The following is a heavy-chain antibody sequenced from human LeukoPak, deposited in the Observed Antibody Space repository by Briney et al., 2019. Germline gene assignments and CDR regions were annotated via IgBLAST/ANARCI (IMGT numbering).Heavy chain of an antibody. CDR2: ISANNGNT. D-gene: IGHD2-2*01. V-gene: IGHV1-18*01. Sequence: ASVKVSCKASGYTFNNYGFSWVRQAPGQGLEWMGWISANNGNTNYAQKLQGRVTMTTDTSTSTAYMELRSLRSDDTAVYYCARDVVVPAATRAHDYWGQGTLVTVSS. CDR1: GYTFNNYG. J-gene: IGHJ4*02. CDR3: ARDVVVPAATRAHDY.